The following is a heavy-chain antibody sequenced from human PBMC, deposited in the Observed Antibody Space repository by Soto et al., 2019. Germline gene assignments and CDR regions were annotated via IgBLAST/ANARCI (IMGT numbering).Heavy chain of an antibody. CDR2: IYKSATT. D-gene: IGHD2-15*01. J-gene: IGHJ5*01. CDR1: GDPISTVYYF. Sequence: SETLSLTCSVSGDPISTVYYFWAWVRQPPGQALEYIGYIYKSATTYYNPSFESRVAISLDTSKSQFSLNVTSLTAADTAVYFCARGRYCLTGRCFPNWFDSWGQGPWSPSPQ. V-gene: IGHV4-30-4*01. CDR3: ARGRYCLTGRCFPNWFDS.